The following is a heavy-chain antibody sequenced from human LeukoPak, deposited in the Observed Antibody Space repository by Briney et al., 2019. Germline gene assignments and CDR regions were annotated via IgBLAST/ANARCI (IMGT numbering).Heavy chain of an antibody. CDR1: GGTFSSYA. Sequence: SVKVSCKASGGTFSSYAISWVRQAPGQGLEWMGGIIPIFGTANYAQKFQGRVTITADESTSTAYMELSSLRSEDTAVYYCARLGSSSWDVWYYYGMDVWGQGTTVTVSS. V-gene: IGHV1-69*13. D-gene: IGHD6-13*01. CDR3: ARLGSSSWDVWYYYGMDV. CDR2: IIPIFGTA. J-gene: IGHJ6*02.